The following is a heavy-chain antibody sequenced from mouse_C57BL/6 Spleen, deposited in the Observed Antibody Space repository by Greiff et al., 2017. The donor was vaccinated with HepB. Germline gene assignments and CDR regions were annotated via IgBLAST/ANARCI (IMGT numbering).Heavy chain of an antibody. Sequence: VQLQQTGAELVRPGASVKLSCTASGFNIKDDYMQRVKQRPEQGLEWIGWVEPENGDTEYASKFQGKATITADTSSNTAYLQLSSLTSEDTAVYYCTTNYYGSWAYWGQGTLVTVSA. J-gene: IGHJ3*01. D-gene: IGHD1-1*01. CDR1: GFNIKDDY. V-gene: IGHV14-4*01. CDR2: VEPENGDT. CDR3: TTNYYGSWAY.